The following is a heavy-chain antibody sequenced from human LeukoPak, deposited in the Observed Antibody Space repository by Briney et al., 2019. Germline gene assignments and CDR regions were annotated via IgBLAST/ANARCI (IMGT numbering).Heavy chain of an antibody. J-gene: IGHJ6*02. D-gene: IGHD2-2*02. V-gene: IGHV1-2*02. CDR1: GYTFTGYY. Sequence: ASVKVSCKASGYTFTGYYMHWVRQAPGQGLEWMGWINPSSGGTNYAQKFQGRVTMTRDTSISTAYMELSRLRSDDTAVYYCSAAIAGYYYYYGMDVWGQGTTVTVSS. CDR2: INPSSGGT. CDR3: SAAIAGYYYYYGMDV.